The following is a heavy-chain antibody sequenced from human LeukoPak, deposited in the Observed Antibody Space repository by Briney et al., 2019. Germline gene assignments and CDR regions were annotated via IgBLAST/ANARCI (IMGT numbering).Heavy chain of an antibody. Sequence: GGSLRLSCAASGFTFSSYSMNWVRQAPGKGLEWVSSISSSSSYIYYADSVKGRFTISRDNAKSSLYLQMNSPRAEDTAVYYCARGSNLYNWFDPWGQGTLVTVSS. V-gene: IGHV3-21*01. J-gene: IGHJ5*02. CDR1: GFTFSSYS. CDR2: ISSSSSYI. D-gene: IGHD1-1*01. CDR3: ARGSNLYNWFDP.